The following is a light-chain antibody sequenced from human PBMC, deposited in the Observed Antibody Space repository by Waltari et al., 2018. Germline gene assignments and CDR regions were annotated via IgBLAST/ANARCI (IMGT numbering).Light chain of an antibody. CDR1: TSNIGAGHD. Sequence: QSVLTQPPSVSGTPGQRVTISCSGSTSNIGAGHDVHWYPHLPGTAPKLLIYGKTNRPAGVPYRVSGSKSGTSASLAITGLQADDEADYFCQSFDNMLSGGVVFGGGTKLAVL. CDR3: QSFDNMLSGGVV. CDR2: GKT. V-gene: IGLV1-40*01. J-gene: IGLJ2*01.